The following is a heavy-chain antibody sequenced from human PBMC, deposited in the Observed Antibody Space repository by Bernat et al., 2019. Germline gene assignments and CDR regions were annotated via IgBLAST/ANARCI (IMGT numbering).Heavy chain of an antibody. V-gene: IGHV3-23*01. Sequence: EVQLLESGGGLVQPGGSLRLSCAASGFTFLSYAMSWVRQAPGKGREWVSSMSGSGIDTYYTDSVKGRFTISRDNSKDTLYLQMNSLRAEDTAVYFCVKGDYYYHDSSAYLDHWGQGTLVTVSS. D-gene: IGHD3-22*01. CDR1: GFTFLSYA. CDR2: MSGSGIDT. CDR3: VKGDYYYHDSSAYLDH. J-gene: IGHJ4*02.